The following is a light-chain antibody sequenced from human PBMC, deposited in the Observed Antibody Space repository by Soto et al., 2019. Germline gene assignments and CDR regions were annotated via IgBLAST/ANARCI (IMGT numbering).Light chain of an antibody. CDR2: ASS. J-gene: IGKJ4*01. CDR3: QESPTNIGT. V-gene: IGKV1-39*01. Sequence: DIQMTQSPSSLSASVGDRVNITCRTSQNIRDFLSWYQQKPGKAPHLLIYASSRLQSGVPSRFSGSGSGTHLTLTIRNLQPEYFASYYCQESPTNIGTFGGGTKVEIK. CDR1: QNIRDF.